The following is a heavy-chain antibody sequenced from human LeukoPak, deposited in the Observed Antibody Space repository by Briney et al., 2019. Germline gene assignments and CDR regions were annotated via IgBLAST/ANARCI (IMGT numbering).Heavy chain of an antibody. CDR1: GYSISSAYY. CDR3: ARGAEYYAIWRGYAGYSDY. J-gene: IGHJ4*02. Sequence: SETLSLTCSVSGYSISSAYYWGWIRQPPGKGLEWVGSISHRGSTYYNPSLRSRITISLDRPKQKFSLKLTSVTAADTAVYFCARGAEYYAIWRGYAGYSDYWGQGISVTVSS. V-gene: IGHV4-38-2*02. CDR2: ISHRGST. D-gene: IGHD3-3*01.